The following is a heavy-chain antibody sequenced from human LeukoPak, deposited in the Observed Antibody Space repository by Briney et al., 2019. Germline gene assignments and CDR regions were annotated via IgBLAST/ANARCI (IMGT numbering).Heavy chain of an antibody. V-gene: IGHV3-23*01. CDR3: AKGGQNFDFWRFDY. J-gene: IGHJ4*02. CDR1: GVTFSTYS. Sequence: GGSLRLSCAASGVTFSTYSMNWVRQTPGKGLVWVSSISGSGGSTYYAESVKGRFSISRDNSKKMMYLQMSSLRADDTAVYYCAKGGQNFDFWRFDYWGQGILVTVSS. D-gene: IGHD3-3*01. CDR2: ISGSGGST.